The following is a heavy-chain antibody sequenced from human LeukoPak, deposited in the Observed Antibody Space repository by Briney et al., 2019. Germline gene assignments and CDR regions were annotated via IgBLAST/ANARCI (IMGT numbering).Heavy chain of an antibody. CDR2: IYYSGST. CDR1: GGSISSSSYY. V-gene: IGHV4-39*07. CDR3: ARDSQPPYDSSGYHYFDY. D-gene: IGHD3-22*01. J-gene: IGHJ4*02. Sequence: PSETLSLTCTVSGGSISSSSYYWGWIRQPPGKGLEWIGSIYYSGSTYYNPSLKSRVTISVDTSKNQFSLKLSSVTAADTAVYYCARDSQPPYDSSGYHYFDYWGQGTLVTVSS.